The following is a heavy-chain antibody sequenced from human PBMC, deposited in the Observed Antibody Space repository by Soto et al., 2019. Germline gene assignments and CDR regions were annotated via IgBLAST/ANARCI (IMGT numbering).Heavy chain of an antibody. CDR3: AREGGYYDFWSGYWDYYYYGMDV. Sequence: HPGGSLRLSCAASGFTFSSYGMHWVRQAPGKGLEWVAVIWYDGSNKYYADSVKGRFTISRDNSKNTLYLQMNSLRAEDTAVYYCAREGGYYDFWSGYWDYYYYGMDVWGQGTTVTVSS. CDR2: IWYDGSNK. CDR1: GFTFSSYG. J-gene: IGHJ6*02. V-gene: IGHV3-33*01. D-gene: IGHD3-3*01.